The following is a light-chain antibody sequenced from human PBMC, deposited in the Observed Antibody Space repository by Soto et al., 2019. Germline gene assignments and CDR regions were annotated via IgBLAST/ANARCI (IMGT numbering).Light chain of an antibody. CDR3: QQYGSSAS. V-gene: IGKV3D-20*01. J-gene: IGKJ1*01. CDR2: DTS. CDR1: HRVSDCF. Sequence: DIVLTQSPDTLSLPPGYGATLYCGTCHRVSDCFLAWYQQKPGLEPRLILYDTSFRVTGIPDRFSGSGSGTDFTLNISRLDPEDFAVYYCQQYGSSASFGQGTKVDIK.